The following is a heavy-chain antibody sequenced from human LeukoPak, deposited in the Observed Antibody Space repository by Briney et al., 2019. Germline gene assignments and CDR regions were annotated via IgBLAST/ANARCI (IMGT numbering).Heavy chain of an antibody. CDR1: GYSFTSYW. CDR3: ARLSYYGSGSYLVYGMDV. Sequence: GESLKISCKGSGYSFTSYWIGWVRQMPGKGLEWMGIIYPGDSDTRYSPSFQGQVTISADKSISTAYLQWSSLKASDTAMYYCARLSYYGSGSYLVYGMDVWGQGTTVTVSS. CDR2: IYPGDSDT. J-gene: IGHJ6*02. V-gene: IGHV5-51*01. D-gene: IGHD3-10*01.